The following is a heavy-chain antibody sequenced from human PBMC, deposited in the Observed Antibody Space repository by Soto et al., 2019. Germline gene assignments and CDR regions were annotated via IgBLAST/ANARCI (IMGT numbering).Heavy chain of an antibody. CDR3: AKKVNSGSGSQFFDY. V-gene: IGHV3-23*01. CDR1: GFTFSSYS. CDR2: FRSGGDDDTT. Sequence: QPGGSLRLSCAASGFTFSSYSMSWVRQAPGKGLEWVSGFRSGGDDDTTYYADSVRGRFTISRDNSKNTLFLQMNSLRAEDTAIYYCAKKVNSGSGSQFFDYWGQGTLATVSS. J-gene: IGHJ4*02. D-gene: IGHD3-10*01.